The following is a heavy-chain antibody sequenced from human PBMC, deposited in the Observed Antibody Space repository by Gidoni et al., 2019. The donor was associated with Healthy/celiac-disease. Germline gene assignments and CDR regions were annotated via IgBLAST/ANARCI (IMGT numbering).Heavy chain of an antibody. CDR1: GGTFSSYT. CDR2: IIPILGIA. Sequence: QVQLVHSGAEVKKPASSVKVSCQASGGTFSSYTISWVRQAPGQGLEWMGRIIPILGIANYAQKFQGRVTITADKSTSTAYMELSSLRSEDTAVYYCARVRDTAMVGGAFDIWGQGTMVTVSS. D-gene: IGHD5-18*01. J-gene: IGHJ3*02. CDR3: ARVRDTAMVGGAFDI. V-gene: IGHV1-69*02.